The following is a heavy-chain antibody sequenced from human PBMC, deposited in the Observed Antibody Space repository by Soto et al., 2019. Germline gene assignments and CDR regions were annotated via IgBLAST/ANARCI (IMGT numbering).Heavy chain of an antibody. Sequence: LKISCRGSGYSFSSYWISWVRQMPGKGLEWMGRIDPSDSYTNYSPSFQGHVTFSVDKSITTAYLLWSSLKASDSAMYYCARTPFGVAVDHWGQGSLVTVSS. CDR2: IDPSDSYT. V-gene: IGHV5-10-1*01. J-gene: IGHJ4*02. CDR1: GYSFSSYW. D-gene: IGHD3-3*01. CDR3: ARTPFGVAVDH.